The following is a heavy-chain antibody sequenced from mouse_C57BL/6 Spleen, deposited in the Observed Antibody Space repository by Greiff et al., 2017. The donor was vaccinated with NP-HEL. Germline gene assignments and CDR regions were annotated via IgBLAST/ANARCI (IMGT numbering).Heavy chain of an antibody. D-gene: IGHD1-1*01. CDR2: FYPGSGSI. CDR3: AIPFYYYGSSPSFDV. J-gene: IGHJ1*03. Sequence: QVQLQQSGAELVKPGASVKLSCKASGYTFTEYTIHWVKQRSGQGLEWIGWFYPGSGSIKYNEKFQDKATLTADKSSSTAYMQLSSLTSEDSAVYYCAIPFYYYGSSPSFDVWGTGTTVTVSS. CDR1: GYTFTEYT. V-gene: IGHV1-62-2*01.